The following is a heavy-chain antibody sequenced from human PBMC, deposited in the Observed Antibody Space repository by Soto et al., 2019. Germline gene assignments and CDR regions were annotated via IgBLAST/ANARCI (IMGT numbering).Heavy chain of an antibody. V-gene: IGHV3-33*01. J-gene: IGHJ6*02. Sequence: PGGSLRLSCAASGFTFSSYGMHWFRQAPGKGLEWVAVIWYDGSNKYYADSVKGRFTISRDNSKNTLYLQMNSLRAEDTAVYYCARDPNSGYDYGLDYYYYYGMDVWGQGTTVTVSS. D-gene: IGHD5-12*01. CDR3: ARDPNSGYDYGLDYYYYYGMDV. CDR1: GFTFSSYG. CDR2: IWYDGSNK.